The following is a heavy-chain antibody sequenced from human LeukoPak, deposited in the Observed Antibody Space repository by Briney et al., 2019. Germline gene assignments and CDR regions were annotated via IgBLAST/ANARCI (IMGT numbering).Heavy chain of an antibody. Sequence: GGALRLSCAASGFTFSSYWMTWVRQAPGKGLEWVANIKQDGSETYYVDSVNGRFTISGDNAKNSLYLQMNSLRAEDTAVYYCARDRNDPWNSRSWHYGMDVWGQGTTVTVSS. D-gene: IGHD6-13*01. CDR3: ARDRNDPWNSRSWHYGMDV. V-gene: IGHV3-7*01. CDR2: IKQDGSET. CDR1: GFTFSSYW. J-gene: IGHJ6*02.